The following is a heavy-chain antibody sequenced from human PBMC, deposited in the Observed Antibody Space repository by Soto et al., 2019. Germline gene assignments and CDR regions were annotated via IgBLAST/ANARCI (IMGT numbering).Heavy chain of an antibody. CDR1: GFTFSDYS. CDR3: ARSHCISSSCYVAFDI. CDR2: ISSSGNI. D-gene: IGHD2-2*01. J-gene: IGHJ3*02. V-gene: IGHV3-48*02. Sequence: EVPLVESGGGLVQPGGSLRLSCVASGFTFSDYSMNWVRQAPGKGLEWVSYISSSGNIYFADSVKGRLTISRDNAKNSLYLQMNSLRDEDTAVYYCARSHCISSSCYVAFDIWGQGTMVTVSS.